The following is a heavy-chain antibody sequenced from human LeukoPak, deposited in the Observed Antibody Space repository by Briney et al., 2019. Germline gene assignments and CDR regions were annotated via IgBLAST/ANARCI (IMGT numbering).Heavy chain of an antibody. CDR2: ISAYNGNT. J-gene: IGHJ3*02. Sequence: ASVKVSCKASGYTFTSYGISWVRQAPGQGLEWMGWISAYNGNTNYAQKLQGRVTMTTDTSTSTAYMELRSLRSDDTAVYYCARRETYYYDTGGYSIDAFDIWGQGTMVTVSS. D-gene: IGHD3-22*01. V-gene: IGHV1-18*01. CDR3: ARRETYYYDTGGYSIDAFDI. CDR1: GYTFTSYG.